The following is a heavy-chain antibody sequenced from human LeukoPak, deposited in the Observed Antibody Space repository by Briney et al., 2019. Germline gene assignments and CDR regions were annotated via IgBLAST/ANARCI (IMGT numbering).Heavy chain of an antibody. CDR1: GFTVSTNS. CDR3: ARRAGAYSHPYDY. CDR2: IYSDNT. Sequence: GGALRLSCTVSGFTVSTNSMSGVRQAPGKGLEGVSVIYSDNTHYSNSVKGRFTISRDNSKNTLYLQMNSLRAEDTAVYYCARRAGAYSHPYDYWGQGTLVTVSS. D-gene: IGHD4/OR15-4a*01. J-gene: IGHJ4*02. V-gene: IGHV3-66*04.